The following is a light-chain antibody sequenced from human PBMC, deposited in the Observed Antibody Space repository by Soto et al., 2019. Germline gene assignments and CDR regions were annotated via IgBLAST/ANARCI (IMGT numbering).Light chain of an antibody. J-gene: IGLJ1*01. CDR3: SSYTSSSTRV. V-gene: IGLV2-14*01. CDR1: SSEVGGYNY. Sequence: QFPLTPPSSVSGTPGQQITISSTGTSSEVGGYNYVSWYQQHLGKAPKLMIYDVSNRPSGVSNHFSGSKSGNTASLTISGLQAEDEADYYCSSYTSSSTRVFGTGTKVTVL. CDR2: DVS.